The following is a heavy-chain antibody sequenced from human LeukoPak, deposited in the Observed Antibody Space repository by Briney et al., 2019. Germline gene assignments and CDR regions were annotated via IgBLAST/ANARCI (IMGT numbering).Heavy chain of an antibody. CDR2: IYYSGST. D-gene: IGHD6-19*01. V-gene: IGHV4-59*12. CDR3: ARGVNSSGWYKGGNWFDP. J-gene: IGHJ5*02. Sequence: SETLSLTCTVSGGSISSYYWSWIRQPPGKGLEWIGDIYYSGSTNYNPSLKSRVTMSVDTSKNQFSLKLSSVTAANTAVYYCARGVNSSGWYKGGNWFDPWGQGTLVTVSS. CDR1: GGSISSYY.